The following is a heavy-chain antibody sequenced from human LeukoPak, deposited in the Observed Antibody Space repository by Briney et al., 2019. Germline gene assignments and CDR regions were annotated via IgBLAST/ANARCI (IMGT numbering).Heavy chain of an antibody. CDR1: GFTFNSYA. D-gene: IGHD1-26*01. Sequence: GGSLRLSCAASGFTFNSYAMTWVRQAPGKGLEWVSYITTSSDTIYYADSVKGRFTISRDNAKNSLYLQMNSLRAEDTAVYYCARREVGAHPFDYWGQGTLVTVSS. CDR2: ITTSSDTI. J-gene: IGHJ4*02. CDR3: ARREVGAHPFDY. V-gene: IGHV3-48*01.